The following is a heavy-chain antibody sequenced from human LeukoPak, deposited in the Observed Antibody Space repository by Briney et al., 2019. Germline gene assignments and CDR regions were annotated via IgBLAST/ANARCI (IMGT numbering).Heavy chain of an antibody. Sequence: SQTLSLTCAISGDSVSSNSATWNWLTHSPSRGLEWLGSTYYRSKWYNDYAASVKSRITIKPDTSKNQFSLQLNSVTPEDTAVYYCARDGRAVAVGYFDLWGRGTLVTVSS. CDR3: ARDGRAVAVGYFDL. CDR2: TYYRSKWYN. D-gene: IGHD6-19*01. CDR1: GDSVSSNSAT. V-gene: IGHV6-1*01. J-gene: IGHJ2*01.